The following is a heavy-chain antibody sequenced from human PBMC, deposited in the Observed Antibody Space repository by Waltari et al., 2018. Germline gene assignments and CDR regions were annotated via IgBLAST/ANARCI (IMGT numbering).Heavy chain of an antibody. V-gene: IGHV1-18*01. CDR2: ISPYNGNT. CDR3: AKVGGSSFYFDY. D-gene: IGHD1-26*01. CDR1: GYTFTSYG. J-gene: IGHJ4*02. Sequence: QVQLVQSGAEVKRPGASVKVSCKASGYTFTSYGISWVRQAPGQGLEWMGWISPYNGNTNYAQKLRGRVTLTTDTSTGTSYMELRSRRIDETAVYYCAKVGGSSFYFDYWGQGTLVTVSS.